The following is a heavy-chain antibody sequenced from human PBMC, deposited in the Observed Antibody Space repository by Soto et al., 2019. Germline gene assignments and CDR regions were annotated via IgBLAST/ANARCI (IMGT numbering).Heavy chain of an antibody. V-gene: IGHV3-15*01. Sequence: EVQLVESGGGLVKPGGSLRLSCAASGFTFSNAWMSWVRQAPGKGLELVGRIKSKTDGGTTDYPTPEKDRFTISRDESKNTVYLEMNSLKTEDTAVYYCTIEGDYSRYYLDYWGQGTLVTVSS. CDR2: IKSKTDGGTT. D-gene: IGHD4-17*01. CDR3: TIEGDYSRYYLDY. CDR1: GFTFSNAW. J-gene: IGHJ4*02.